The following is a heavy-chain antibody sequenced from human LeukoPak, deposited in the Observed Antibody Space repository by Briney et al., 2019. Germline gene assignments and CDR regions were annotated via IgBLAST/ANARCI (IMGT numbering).Heavy chain of an antibody. CDR1: GGSISSGDYY. V-gene: IGHV4-30-4*01. CDR3: ARAMTFHTWFDP. J-gene: IGHJ5*02. CDR2: IYFSEST. D-gene: IGHD3/OR15-3a*01. Sequence: SQTLSLTCSVSGGSISSGDYYWAWIRQPPGKGLEWIGYIYFSESTFYNPSLKSRLTISLDASKNQFFLRLSSVTAADTAVYYCARAMTFHTWFDPWGQGTLVTVSS.